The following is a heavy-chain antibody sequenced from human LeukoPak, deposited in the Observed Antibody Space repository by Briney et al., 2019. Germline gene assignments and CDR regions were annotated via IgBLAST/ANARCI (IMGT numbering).Heavy chain of an antibody. D-gene: IGHD3-22*01. J-gene: IGHJ4*02. V-gene: IGHV4-59*11. CDR2: IHYSGST. CDR3: ARERYDSSAYYSSPFDY. CDR1: GGSISSHY. Sequence: SETLSLTCTVSGGSISSHYWSWIRQPPGKGLECIGYIHYSGSTNYNPSLKSRVTISVDTSKNQFSLKLSSVRAADTAVYYCARERYDSSAYYSSPFDYWGQGTLVTVSS.